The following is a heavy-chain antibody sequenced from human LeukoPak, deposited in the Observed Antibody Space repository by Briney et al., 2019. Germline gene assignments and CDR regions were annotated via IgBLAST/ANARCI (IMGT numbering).Heavy chain of an antibody. CDR2: IWSDGSNK. V-gene: IGHV3-33*06. Sequence: GGSLRLSCAASGFTFSSYVMHWVRQAPGKGLEWVALIWSDGSNKYYADSVKGRFTISRDNSKNTLYLQMNSLRAEDTAVYYCAKDNARDYYYYGMDVWGQGTTVTVSS. CDR3: AKDNARDYYYYGMDV. CDR1: GFTFSSYV. J-gene: IGHJ6*02.